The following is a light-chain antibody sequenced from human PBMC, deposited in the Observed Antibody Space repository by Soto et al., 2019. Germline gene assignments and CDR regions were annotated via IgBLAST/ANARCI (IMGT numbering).Light chain of an antibody. J-gene: IGKJ5*01. CDR3: QQFGSPPIT. Sequence: EIVLTQSPATLSLSPGEGASLSCAASENVRSNYIVWYQQKHGLAPRLLIFEASTRASGIPDRFSGSGSGRDFTLTITRVVPEDFAMYYCQQFGSPPITFGQGTRLDFK. V-gene: IGKV3D-20*01. CDR2: EAS. CDR1: ENVRSNY.